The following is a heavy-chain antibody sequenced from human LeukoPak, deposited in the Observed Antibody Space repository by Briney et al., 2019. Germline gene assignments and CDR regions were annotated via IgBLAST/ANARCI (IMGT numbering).Heavy chain of an antibody. CDR3: VKDVSSNWYSFDY. V-gene: IGHV3-20*04. Sequence: GGSLRLSCAASGGTTDDYGMSWVRQAPGKGLEWVSGINWDGTNTYYAESVKGRFTISRDSAEKSPYLQMNSLRDDDTAFYYCVKDVSSNWYSFDYWGQGTLVTVSS. D-gene: IGHD6-13*01. J-gene: IGHJ4*02. CDR2: INWDGTNT. CDR1: GGTTDDYG.